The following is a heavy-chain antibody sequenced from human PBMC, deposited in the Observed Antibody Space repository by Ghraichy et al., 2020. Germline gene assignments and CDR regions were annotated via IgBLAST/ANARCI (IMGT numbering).Heavy chain of an antibody. D-gene: IGHD1-26*01. CDR2: INPDSGGT. CDR3: ARDWYSGTADYFDY. Sequence: ASVKVSCKASGYTFTGYYIQWVRQAPGQGLEWMGWINPDSGGTSYAQKFRGRVTMTRDTSINTVYMELSSLRSDDTAVYYCARDWYSGTADYFDYWGQGSLVTVSS. J-gene: IGHJ4*02. V-gene: IGHV1-2*02. CDR1: GYTFTGYY.